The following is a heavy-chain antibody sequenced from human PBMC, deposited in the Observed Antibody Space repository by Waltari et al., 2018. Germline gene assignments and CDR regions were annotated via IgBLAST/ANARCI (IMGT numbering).Heavy chain of an antibody. J-gene: IGHJ5*02. D-gene: IGHD3-22*01. CDR1: GGSISSYY. CDR3: AREARDYYDSSGYYGGNWFDP. V-gene: IGHV4-4*07. CDR2: IYTSGGT. Sequence: QVQLPESGPGLVKPSETLSLTCTVSGGSISSYYWRWLRQPAGQGLEWIGRIYTSGGTNYNPALKSRVTMSVDTSKNKFSLKLSSVTAADTAGYYCAREARDYYDSSGYYGGNWFDPWGQGTLVTVSS.